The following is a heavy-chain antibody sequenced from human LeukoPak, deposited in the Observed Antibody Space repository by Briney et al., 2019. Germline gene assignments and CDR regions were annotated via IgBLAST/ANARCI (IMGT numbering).Heavy chain of an antibody. Sequence: GGSLRLSCAASGFTFSSYAMSWVRQTPGKGLEWVSAISDSGGSTYYAGSVKGRFTISRDNSKNTLFLQMNSLRVKDTAPYYCAKSVAIYFYYGLGVWGQGTTVTVSS. V-gene: IGHV3-23*01. CDR2: ISDSGGST. CDR3: AKSVAIYFYYGLGV. J-gene: IGHJ6*02. D-gene: IGHD3-3*01. CDR1: GFTFSSYA.